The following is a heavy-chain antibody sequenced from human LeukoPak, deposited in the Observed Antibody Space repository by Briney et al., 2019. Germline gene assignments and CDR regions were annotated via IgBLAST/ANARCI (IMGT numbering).Heavy chain of an antibody. CDR1: GFTFSSYA. CDR2: ISGSGGST. V-gene: IGHV3-23*01. D-gene: IGHD1-26*01. CDR3: AKVRSVESDIVGAGDYFDY. J-gene: IGHJ4*02. Sequence: GGSLRLSCAASGFTFSSYAMSWVRQAPGKGLEWVSAISGSGGSTYYADSVKGRFTISRDNSKNTLYLQMNSLRAEDTAVYYCAKVRSVESDIVGAGDYFDYWGQGTLVTVSS.